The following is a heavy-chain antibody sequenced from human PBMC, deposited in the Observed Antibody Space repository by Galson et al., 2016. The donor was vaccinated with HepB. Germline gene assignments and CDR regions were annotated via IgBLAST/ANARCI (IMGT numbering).Heavy chain of an antibody. CDR1: GGSVTSGYNY. CDR2: ISYSGST. Sequence: SETLSLTCTVAGGSVTSGYNYWSWIRQAPGKGLEWIGYISYSGSTNFNPSLKSRVTISVDTSKNQFSLKLTSVTAADTAVCYCASLLWGLYNWFDPWGQGTLVTVSS. V-gene: IGHV4-61*01. CDR3: ASLLWGLYNWFDP. D-gene: IGHD2-21*01. J-gene: IGHJ5*02.